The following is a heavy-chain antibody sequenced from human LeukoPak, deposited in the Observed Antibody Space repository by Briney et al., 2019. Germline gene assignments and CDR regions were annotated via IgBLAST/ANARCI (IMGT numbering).Heavy chain of an antibody. CDR3: ARHSGDDFWSGYYPTYYYYGMDV. CDR2: IYYSGST. V-gene: IGHV4-39*01. Sequence: SETLSLTCTVSGGSISSSSYYWSWIRQPPGKGLEWIGSIYYSGSTYYNPSLKSRVTISVDTSKNQFSLKLSSVTAADTAVYYCARHSGDDFWSGYYPTYYYYGMDVWGQGTTVTVSS. CDR1: GGSISSSSYY. J-gene: IGHJ6*02. D-gene: IGHD3-3*01.